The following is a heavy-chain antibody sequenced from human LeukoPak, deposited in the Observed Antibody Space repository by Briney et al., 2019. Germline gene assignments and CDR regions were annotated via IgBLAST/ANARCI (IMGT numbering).Heavy chain of an antibody. CDR3: ARGGGYRSSWYYFDY. CDR1: RYTFTSYD. D-gene: IGHD6-13*01. V-gene: IGHV1-8*01. Sequence: EASVKVSCKASRYTFTSYDINWVRQAPGQGLEWMGWMDPKSGFTAFSQKFQGRVTMTRDTSISTAYMELSSLTSNDTAVYYCARGGGYRSSWYYFDYWGQGTLVTVSS. J-gene: IGHJ4*02. CDR2: MDPKSGFT.